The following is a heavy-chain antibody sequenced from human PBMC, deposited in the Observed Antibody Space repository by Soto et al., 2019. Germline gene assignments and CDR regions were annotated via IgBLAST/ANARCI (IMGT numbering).Heavy chain of an antibody. CDR2: IIPIFGTA. V-gene: IGHV1-69*13. D-gene: IGHD1-26*01. J-gene: IGHJ4*02. CDR1: GGTFSRYA. CDR3: ARTIVGATTFDY. Sequence: SVKVSCKASGGTFSRYAISWVRQAPGQGLEWMGGIIPIFGTANYAQKFQGRVTITADESTSTAYMELSSLRSEDTAVYYCARTIVGATTFDYWGQGTLVTVSS.